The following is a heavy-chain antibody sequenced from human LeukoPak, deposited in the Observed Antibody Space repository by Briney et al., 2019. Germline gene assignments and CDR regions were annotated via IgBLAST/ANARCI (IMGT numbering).Heavy chain of an antibody. V-gene: IGHV4-34*01. CDR3: ARGAPAVATIDY. J-gene: IGHJ4*02. CDR1: GGSFSGYY. D-gene: IGHD5-12*01. Sequence: PSETLSLTCAAYGGSFSGYYWSWIRQPPGKGLEWIGEINHSGSTNYNPSLKSRVTISVDTSKNQFSLKLSSVTAADTAVYYCARGAPAVATIDYWGQGTLVTVSS. CDR2: INHSGST.